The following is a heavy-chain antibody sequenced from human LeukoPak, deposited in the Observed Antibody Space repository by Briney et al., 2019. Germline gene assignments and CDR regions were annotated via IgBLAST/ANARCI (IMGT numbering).Heavy chain of an antibody. V-gene: IGHV4-59*08. Sequence: SETLSLTCTVSNGSISSYFWSWIRQPPGKGLEWIGYIYDSGRTDHNPSLKSRVTISLDTSKNQFSLRLSSVTAADTAVYYCARQLCSGSYCYIFDYWGQGTLVTVSS. CDR3: ARQLCSGSYCYIFDY. CDR1: NGSISSYF. D-gene: IGHD2-15*01. J-gene: IGHJ4*02. CDR2: IYDSGRT.